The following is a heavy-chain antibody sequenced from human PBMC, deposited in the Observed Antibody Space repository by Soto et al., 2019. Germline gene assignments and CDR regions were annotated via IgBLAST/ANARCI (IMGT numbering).Heavy chain of an antibody. D-gene: IGHD1-26*01. Sequence: GASVKVSCKASGYTFTSYAMHWVRQATGQRLEWMGWINAGNGNTKYSQKFQGRVTITRDTSASTAYMELSSLRSEDTAVYYCARDPSGSFLRYYFDYWGQGTLVTVSS. V-gene: IGHV1-3*01. CDR1: GYTFTSYA. CDR2: INAGNGNT. CDR3: ARDPSGSFLRYYFDY. J-gene: IGHJ4*02.